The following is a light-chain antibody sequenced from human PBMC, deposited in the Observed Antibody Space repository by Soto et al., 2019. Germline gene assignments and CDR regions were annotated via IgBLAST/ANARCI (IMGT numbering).Light chain of an antibody. J-gene: IGLJ2*01. CDR3: SSYAGSNNLV. CDR1: SSDVGGYNF. Sequence: QSALTQPPSASGSPGQSVTISCTGTSSDVGGYNFVSWYQQHPGKAPKLMIYEVNKRPSGVPDRFSGSKSGNTASLTVSGLQAEDEADYYCSSYAGSNNLVFGGGTKL. V-gene: IGLV2-8*01. CDR2: EVN.